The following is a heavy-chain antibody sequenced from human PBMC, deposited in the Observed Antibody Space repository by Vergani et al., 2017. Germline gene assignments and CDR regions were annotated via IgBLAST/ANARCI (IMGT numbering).Heavy chain of an antibody. CDR2: IIPIMGTA. V-gene: IGHV1-69*01. CDR3: ARLRPADY. D-gene: IGHD2-2*01. Sequence: QVQLVQSGAEVKKPGSSVKVSCKASVGTFSSYTISWVRQAPGQGLEWMGGIIPIMGTAKYAQKFQGRVTISADESTSTAYMELNSLRSEDTAVYYCARLRPADYWGQGSLVTVSS. J-gene: IGHJ4*02. CDR1: VGTFSSYT.